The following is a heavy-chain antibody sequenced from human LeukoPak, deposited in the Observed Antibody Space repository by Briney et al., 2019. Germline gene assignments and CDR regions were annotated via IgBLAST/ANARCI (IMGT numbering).Heavy chain of an antibody. V-gene: IGHV3-30*04. D-gene: IGHD2-2*01. CDR1: GFTFSSYA. J-gene: IGHJ4*02. Sequence: GGSLRLSCAASGFTFSSYATHWVRQAPGKGLEWVAVISYDGSNKYYADSVKGRFTISRDNSKNTLYLQMNSLRAEDTAVYYCARDRCSSTSCYFAYWGQGTLVTVSS. CDR3: ARDRCSSTSCYFAY. CDR2: ISYDGSNK.